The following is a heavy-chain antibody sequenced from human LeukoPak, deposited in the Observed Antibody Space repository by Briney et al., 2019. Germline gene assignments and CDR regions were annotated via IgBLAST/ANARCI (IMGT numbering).Heavy chain of an antibody. Sequence: SETLSLTCVVSGGSVSGYYWGWIRQPPGRGLEWIGYVYYSGSTNYNPSFKSRITISVDTSRNQFSLKLSSVTAADTAVYYCARQERWEYYFDYWGQGTLVTVSS. CDR3: ARQERWEYYFDY. CDR1: GGSVSGYY. J-gene: IGHJ4*02. CDR2: VYYSGST. V-gene: IGHV4-59*08. D-gene: IGHD1-26*01.